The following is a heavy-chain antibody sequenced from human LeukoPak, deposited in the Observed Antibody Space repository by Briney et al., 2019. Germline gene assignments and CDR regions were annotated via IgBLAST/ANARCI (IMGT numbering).Heavy chain of an antibody. CDR2: IYYSGST. V-gene: IGHV4-59*01. CDR3: ARLYELRYFDWLLYPTYYFDY. CDR1: GGSISSYH. J-gene: IGHJ4*02. Sequence: SETLSLTCTVSGGSISSYHWSWIRQPPGKGLECIGYIYYSGSTHYNPSLKSRVTISVDTSKNQFSLKLSSVTAADTAVYYCARLYELRYFDWLLYPTYYFDYWGQGTLVTVSS. D-gene: IGHD3-9*01.